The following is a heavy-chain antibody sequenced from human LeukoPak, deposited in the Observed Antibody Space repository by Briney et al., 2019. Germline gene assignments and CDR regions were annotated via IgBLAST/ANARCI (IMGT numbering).Heavy chain of an antibody. V-gene: IGHV4-31*03. D-gene: IGHD3-10*01. CDR3: ARGPMGTPPDYYGSGSDTYSFDY. CDR1: GGSISSGGYC. J-gene: IGHJ4*02. CDR2: IYYSGST. Sequence: SETMSLTSTVSGGSISSGGYCWSWIRQHPWKGLDWIGYIYYSGSTYYNPALKRRVTLTIDTSKTQCSLTLSSATAADTAAYYCARGPMGTPPDYYGSGSDTYSFDYWGQGTLVTASS.